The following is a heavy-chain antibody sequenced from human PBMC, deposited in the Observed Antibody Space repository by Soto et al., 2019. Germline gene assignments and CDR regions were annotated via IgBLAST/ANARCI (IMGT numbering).Heavy chain of an antibody. D-gene: IGHD5-18*01. CDR2: INHSGST. CDR3: ARGPGYSYGYSVYYYYYGMDV. CDR1: GGSLSGVY. J-gene: IGHJ6*02. Sequence: LSLTCVVYGGSLSGVYWTWIRQPPGKGLEWIGEINHSGSTNYSPSLESRVTISLDTSNNQFSLKLSSVTAADTAVYYCARGPGYSYGYSVYYYYYGMDVWGQGTTVTVSS. V-gene: IGHV4-34*01.